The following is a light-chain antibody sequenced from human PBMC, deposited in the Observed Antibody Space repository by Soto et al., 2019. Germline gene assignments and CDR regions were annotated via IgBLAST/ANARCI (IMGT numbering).Light chain of an antibody. CDR2: VAS. V-gene: IGKV3-15*01. CDR3: QQYNHWPPIT. CDR1: QSVSSN. Sequence: EIVMTQSPATLSVSTGERATLSCRASQSVSSNLAWYQQKPGQAPRLLIYVASTRATGIPARFSGSGSGTEFTLTISSLQSEDFAVYYWQQYNHWPPITFGQGTRLEIK. J-gene: IGKJ5*01.